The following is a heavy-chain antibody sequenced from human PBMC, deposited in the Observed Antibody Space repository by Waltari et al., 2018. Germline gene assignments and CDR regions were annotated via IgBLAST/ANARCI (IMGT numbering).Heavy chain of an antibody. CDR3: AGGVVVVAATHFDY. CDR1: GGTFSSYA. D-gene: IGHD2-15*01. J-gene: IGHJ4*02. Sequence: QVELVQSGAEGKKPGSSVKVSCKAAGGTFSSYAISWVRQAHGQGLEWMGGIIPNYGTANYAQTFQDRVTITADKSTSTAYMELSSLRSEDTAVYYCAGGVVVVAATHFDYWGQGTLVTVSS. V-gene: IGHV1-69*14. CDR2: IIPNYGTA.